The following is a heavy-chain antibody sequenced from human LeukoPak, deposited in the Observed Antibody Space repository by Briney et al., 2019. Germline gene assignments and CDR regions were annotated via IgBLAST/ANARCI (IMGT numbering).Heavy chain of an antibody. CDR3: ARPISSSWFFWFDP. Sequence: GASVKVSCKASGYTFTGYYMHWVRQAPGQRREWMGWINPNSGGTNYAQKFQGRVTMTRDTSISTAYMELSRLRSDDTAVYYCARPISSSWFFWFDPWGQGTLVTVSS. CDR2: INPNSGGT. J-gene: IGHJ5*02. V-gene: IGHV1-2*02. CDR1: GYTFTGYY. D-gene: IGHD6-13*01.